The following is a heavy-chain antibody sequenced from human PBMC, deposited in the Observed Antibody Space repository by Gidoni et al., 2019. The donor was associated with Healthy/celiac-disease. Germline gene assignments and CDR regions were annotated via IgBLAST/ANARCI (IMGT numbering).Heavy chain of an antibody. J-gene: IGHJ2*01. CDR2: ISSSSSTI. CDR1: GFTFSSYS. D-gene: IGHD1-26*01. CDR3: ARDVVGATTGYFDL. V-gene: IGHV3-48*02. Sequence: EVQLVESGGGLVQPGGSLRLSCAASGFTFSSYSMNWVRQAPGKGLEWVSYISSSSSTIYYADSVKGRFTSSRDNAKNSLYLQMNSLRDEDTAVYYCARDVVGATTGYFDLWGRGTLVTVSS.